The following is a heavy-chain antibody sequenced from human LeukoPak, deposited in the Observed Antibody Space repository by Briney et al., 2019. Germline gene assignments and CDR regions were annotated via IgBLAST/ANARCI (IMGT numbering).Heavy chain of an antibody. Sequence: GGSLRLSCAASGFTVSDNYMSWVRQAPGKRLEWVSVIYSGGITYYTDSVKGRFTISRDNSKNTLYLQMNSLRAEDTAVYYCARDLYYYDSSGYHIRHQYGGGFDYWGQGTLVTVSS. D-gene: IGHD3-22*01. CDR3: ARDLYYYDSSGYHIRHQYGGGFDY. CDR2: IYSGGIT. CDR1: GFTVSDNY. V-gene: IGHV3-66*01. J-gene: IGHJ4*02.